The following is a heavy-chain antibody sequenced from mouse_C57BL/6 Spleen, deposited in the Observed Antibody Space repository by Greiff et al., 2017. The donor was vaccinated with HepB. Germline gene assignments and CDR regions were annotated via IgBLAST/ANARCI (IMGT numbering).Heavy chain of an antibody. D-gene: IGHD2-14*01. CDR1: GYAFSSSW. CDR2: IYPGDGDT. Sequence: VQLVESGPELVKPGASVKISCKASGYAFSSSWMNWVKQRPGQGLEWIGRIYPGDGDTNYNGKFKGKATLTADKSSSTAYMQLSSLTSEDSAVYLCARSTIGIYYAMDYWGQGTSVTVSS. J-gene: IGHJ4*01. V-gene: IGHV1-82*01. CDR3: ARSTIGIYYAMDY.